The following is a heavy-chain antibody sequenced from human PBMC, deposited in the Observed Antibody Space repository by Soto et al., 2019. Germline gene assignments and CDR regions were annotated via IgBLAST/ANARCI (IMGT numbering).Heavy chain of an antibody. CDR1: GGSISSYY. D-gene: IGHD5-12*01. CDR3: AAGGGLPRYY. CDR2: IYYSGST. Sequence: SETLSLTCTVSGGSISSYYWSWIRQPPGKGQEWIGYIYYSGSTNYNPSLKSRVTISVDRSKNQFSLKLSSVTAADTAVYYCAAGGGLPRYYWGQGTLVTVS. V-gene: IGHV4-59*12. J-gene: IGHJ4*02.